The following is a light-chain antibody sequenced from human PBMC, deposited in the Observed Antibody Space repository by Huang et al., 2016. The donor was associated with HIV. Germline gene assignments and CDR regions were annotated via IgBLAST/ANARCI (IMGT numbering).Light chain of an antibody. V-gene: IGKV1-33*01. CDR2: GAS. CDR1: QDIRSY. J-gene: IGKJ2*01. CDR3: QQYDSLYT. Sequence: IQMTQSPASLSAYVGDRVTISCQANQDIRSYLNWYQQKPGKAPRLLIYGASNLQAGVPSRFSGNGSGTDFTITISSLQSEDIATYYCQQYDSLYTFGQGIRLEIK.